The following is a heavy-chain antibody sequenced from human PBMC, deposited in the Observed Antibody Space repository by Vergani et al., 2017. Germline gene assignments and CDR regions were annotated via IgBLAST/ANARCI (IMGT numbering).Heavy chain of an antibody. D-gene: IGHD6-25*01. CDR3: ARVDTQVPATSHFYYMDV. CDR1: GGSISSGDHC. J-gene: IGHJ6*03. CDR2: IFYSGTT. Sequence: QVQLQESGPGVVKPSQTLSLTCAVSGGSISSGDHCWTWIRQRPGKGLEGIGYIFYSGTTHDNPSLRSRLTISVDTSQNQFSLKWRSVTAADTAVYYCARVDTQVPATSHFYYMDVWGKGTTVVVSS. V-gene: IGHV4-31*11.